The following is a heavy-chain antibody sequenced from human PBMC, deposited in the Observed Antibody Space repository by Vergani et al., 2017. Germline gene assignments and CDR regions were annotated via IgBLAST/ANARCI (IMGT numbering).Heavy chain of an antibody. J-gene: IGHJ4*02. D-gene: IGHD3-10*01. V-gene: IGHV4-31*03. CDR3: ARRSYMPAPPTYYSVDF. CDR1: GGSLSTGGSY. Sequence: QVHLQESGPGLVKPSETLSLSCTVSGGSLSTGGSYWTWIRPRPGKALEWIGFVYDSGNTYSNPSLEGRVSISADPSKNQCSLKLNFVTAADTAVYYCARRSYMPAPPTYYSVDFWGRGTLVTVSS. CDR2: VYDSGNT.